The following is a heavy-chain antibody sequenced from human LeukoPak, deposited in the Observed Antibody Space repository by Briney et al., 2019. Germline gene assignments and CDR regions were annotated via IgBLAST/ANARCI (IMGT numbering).Heavy chain of an antibody. CDR3: AYLQTYYYDSSGPDAFDI. J-gene: IGHJ3*02. V-gene: IGHV3-30*02. D-gene: IGHD3-22*01. CDR2: IRYDGSNK. CDR1: GFTFSSYG. Sequence: GGSLRLPCAASGFTFSSYGMHWVRQAPGKGLEWVAFIRYDGSNKYYADSVKGRFTISRDNSKNTLYLQMNSLRAEDTAVYYCAYLQTYYYDSSGPDAFDIWGQGTMVTVSS.